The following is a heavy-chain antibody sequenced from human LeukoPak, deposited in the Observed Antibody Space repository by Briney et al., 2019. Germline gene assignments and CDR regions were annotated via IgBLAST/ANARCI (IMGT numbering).Heavy chain of an antibody. J-gene: IGHJ4*02. CDR3: AKGRGYDFWSGYCDY. D-gene: IGHD3-3*01. Sequence: GGSLRLSCVTSGFTFTNHWMSWVRQAPGKGLEWVAVISYDGSDKHYGDSVKGRFTISRDNSKNTLYLQMNGLRAGDTAVYYCAKGRGYDFWSGYCDYWGQGTLVTVSS. V-gene: IGHV3-30*18. CDR2: ISYDGSDK. CDR1: GFTFTNHW.